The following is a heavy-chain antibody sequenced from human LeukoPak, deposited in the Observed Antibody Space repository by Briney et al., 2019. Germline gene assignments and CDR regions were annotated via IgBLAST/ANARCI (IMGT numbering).Heavy chain of an antibody. D-gene: IGHD2-15*01. J-gene: IGHJ4*02. CDR1: GASISSSSYY. CDR2: MYQSGST. Sequence: SETLSLTCTVSGASISSSSYYWAWIRQPPGKGLEWIGSMYQSGSTYYNPFLNSRVTISIDTSKNQFSLKLSTGTAADTAVYYCAKRGSGDGYYFDYWGQGALVTVSS. CDR3: AKRGSGDGYYFDY. V-gene: IGHV4-39*01.